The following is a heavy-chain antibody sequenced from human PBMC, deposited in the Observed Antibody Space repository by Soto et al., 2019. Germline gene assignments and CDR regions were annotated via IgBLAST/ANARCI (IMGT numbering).Heavy chain of an antibody. D-gene: IGHD3-16*01. V-gene: IGHV3-30*04. CDR1: GFAFSAYS. J-gene: IGHJ6*02. CDR2: IQHNAEHI. Sequence: GGSLRLSCEASGFAFSAYSMHWVRQAPGKGLDWVATIQHNAEHIFYADSVRGRFTISRDNDRNLLYLRMNGLTPEDTALYYCVRVGWGYNYENGLDGWGHGTTVT. CDR3: VRVGWGYNYENGLDG.